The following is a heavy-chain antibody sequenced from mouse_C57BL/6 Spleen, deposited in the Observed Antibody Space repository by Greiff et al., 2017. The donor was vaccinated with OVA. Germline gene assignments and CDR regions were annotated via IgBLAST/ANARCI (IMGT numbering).Heavy chain of an antibody. CDR1: GYTFTSYW. CDR2: IDPSDSYT. CDR3: ARERYYGSSYDFDY. D-gene: IGHD1-1*01. V-gene: IGHV1-69*01. Sequence: QVQLQQPGAELVMPGASVKLSCKASGYTFTSYWMHWVKQRPGQGLEWIGEIDPSDSYTNYNQKFKGKSTLTVDKSSSTAYMQLSSLTSEDAAVYYCARERYYGSSYDFDYWGQGTTLTVSS. J-gene: IGHJ2*01.